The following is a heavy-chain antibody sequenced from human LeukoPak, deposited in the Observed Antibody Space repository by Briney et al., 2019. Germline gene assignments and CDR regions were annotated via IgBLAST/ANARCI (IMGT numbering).Heavy chain of an antibody. CDR2: INADNGNT. CDR1: GYTFINYA. Sequence: GVSVKVSCKASGYTFINYAIHWVRHAPGQRLEWMGWINADNGNTEYSQNFQGRVTITRDTSATTTYMELSSLRSEDTGVYYCARGSTSDWPFDYWGQGTLVTVSS. V-gene: IGHV1-3*01. J-gene: IGHJ4*02. CDR3: ARGSTSDWPFDY. D-gene: IGHD2-21*02.